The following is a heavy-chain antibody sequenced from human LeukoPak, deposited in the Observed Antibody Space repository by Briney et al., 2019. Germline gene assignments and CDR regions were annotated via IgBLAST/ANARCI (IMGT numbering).Heavy chain of an antibody. CDR1: GLTFSTYA. CDR2: ISGSGGST. CDR3: ARAVISIFDN. D-gene: IGHD3-3*02. J-gene: IGHJ4*02. Sequence: GGSLRLSCAASGLTFSTYAMHWVRQAPGKGLEWVSAISGSGGSTYYADSVKGRFTISRDNSKNTLYLQMNSLGVEDTAVYYCARAVISIFDNWGQGTLVTVSS. V-gene: IGHV3-23*01.